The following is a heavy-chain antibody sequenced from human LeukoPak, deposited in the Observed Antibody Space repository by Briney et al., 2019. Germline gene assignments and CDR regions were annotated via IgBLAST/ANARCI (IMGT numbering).Heavy chain of an antibody. Sequence: TSVKVSCKASGFTFTTSAMQWVRQARGQRLEWIGWIVVGRGNTNYAQKFQERVTITRDMSTSTAYMDLSSLRSEDTAVYYCAAKNYYYDSSGYYHWGQGTLVTVSS. CDR3: AAKNYYYDSSGYYH. CDR2: IVVGRGNT. CDR1: GFTFTTSA. D-gene: IGHD3-22*01. V-gene: IGHV1-58*02. J-gene: IGHJ5*02.